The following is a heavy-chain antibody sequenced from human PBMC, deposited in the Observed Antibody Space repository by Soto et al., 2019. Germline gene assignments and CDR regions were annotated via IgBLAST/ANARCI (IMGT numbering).Heavy chain of an antibody. CDR1: GGSISSYY. D-gene: IGHD2-15*01. CDR3: ARDIGYCSGGSCYLWNYFDY. V-gene: IGHV4-59*01. Sequence: SETLSLTCTVSGGSISSYYWSWIRQPPGKGLEWIGYIYYSGSTNYNPSLKSRVTISVDTSKNQFSLKLSSVTAADTAVYYCARDIGYCSGGSCYLWNYFDYWGQGTLVTVSS. J-gene: IGHJ4*02. CDR2: IYYSGST.